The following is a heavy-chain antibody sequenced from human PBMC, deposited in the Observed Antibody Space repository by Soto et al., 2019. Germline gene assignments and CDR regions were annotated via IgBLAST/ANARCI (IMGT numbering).Heavy chain of an antibody. Sequence: GALRLSCAASGFTFSSYWMHWVRQAPGKGLVWVSRINSDGSSTSYADSVKSRLTITKDTSENQVVLTMTNMDPADTATYYCAHRLASPYYYHCRGSSFDYWGQGTLVTVSS. CDR3: AHRLASPYYYHCRGSSFDY. V-gene: IGHV3-74*01. CDR1: GFTFSSYW. J-gene: IGHJ4*02. CDR2: INSDGSST. D-gene: IGHD3-22*01.